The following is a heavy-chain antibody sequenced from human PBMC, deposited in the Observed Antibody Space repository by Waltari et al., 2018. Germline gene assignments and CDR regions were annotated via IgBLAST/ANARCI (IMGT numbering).Heavy chain of an antibody. Sequence: QVQLVQSGAEVKKPGSSVKVSCKASGGTFSRYAISWVRQAPGQGLGWMGGIIPIFGTANYAQKFQGRVTITTDESTSTAYMELSSLRSEDTAVYYCARGEGAFGGVIASIFGAFDIWGQGTMVTVSS. J-gene: IGHJ3*02. V-gene: IGHV1-69*05. CDR3: ARGEGAFGGVIASIFGAFDI. CDR2: IIPIFGTA. D-gene: IGHD3-16*02. CDR1: GGTFSRYA.